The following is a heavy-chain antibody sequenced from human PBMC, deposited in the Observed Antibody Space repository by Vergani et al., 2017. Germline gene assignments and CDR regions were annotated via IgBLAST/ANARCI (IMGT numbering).Heavy chain of an antibody. Sequence: EVQLLESGGGLVQPGGSLRLSCAASGFTFSSYAMSWVRQAPGKGLEWVSAISGSGGSPYYEDSVKGRFTISRDNSKNTLYLQMNSLRAEDTAVYYCAKDGVAYYYDSSGYYRPTNWFDPWGQGTLVTVSS. V-gene: IGHV3-23*01. J-gene: IGHJ5*02. CDR1: GFTFSSYA. CDR2: ISGSGGSP. D-gene: IGHD3-22*01. CDR3: AKDGVAYYYDSSGYYRPTNWFDP.